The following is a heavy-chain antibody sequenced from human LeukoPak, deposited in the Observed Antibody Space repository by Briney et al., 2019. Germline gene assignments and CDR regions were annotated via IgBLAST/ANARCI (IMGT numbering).Heavy chain of an antibody. Sequence: GRSLRLSCAASGFAFSSYAMHWVRQAPGKGLEWVAVIWYDGSNKYYADSVKGRFTISRDNSKNTLYLQMNSLRAEDTAVYYCARDQTPWIQLFSYGMDVWGQGTTVTVSS. CDR2: IWYDGSNK. CDR1: GFAFSSYA. J-gene: IGHJ6*02. V-gene: IGHV3-33*08. D-gene: IGHD5-18*01. CDR3: ARDQTPWIQLFSYGMDV.